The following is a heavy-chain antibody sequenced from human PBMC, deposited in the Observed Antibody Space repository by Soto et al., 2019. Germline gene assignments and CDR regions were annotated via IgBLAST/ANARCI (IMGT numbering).Heavy chain of an antibody. D-gene: IGHD3-16*02. V-gene: IGHV1-69*06. CDR1: GGTFSSYA. CDR3: ARSLGLRLGELSSLFDY. CDR2: IIPIFGTA. Sequence: ASVKVSCKASGGTFSSYAISWVRQAPGQGLEWMGGIIPIFGTANYAQKFQGRVTITADKSTSTAYMELSSLRSEDTAVYYCARSLGLRLGELSSLFDYWGQGTLVTVSS. J-gene: IGHJ4*02.